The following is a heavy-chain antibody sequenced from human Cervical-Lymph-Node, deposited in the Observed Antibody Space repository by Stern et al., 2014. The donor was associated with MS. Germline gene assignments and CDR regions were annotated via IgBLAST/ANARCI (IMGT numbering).Heavy chain of an antibody. J-gene: IGHJ4*02. V-gene: IGHV3-21*01. CDR3: ARDHPREYSGYGPFDY. D-gene: IGHD5-12*01. CDR1: GFTFRSYR. CDR2: ISSSSTYI. Sequence: EVQLVESGGGLVKPGGSLRLSCAASGFTFRSYRIDWVRQAPGKGLEWVSSISSSSTYIYYADSVKGRFTISRDDAQNSVFLQMNSLRAEDTAVYYCARDHPREYSGYGPFDYWGQGTLVTVSS.